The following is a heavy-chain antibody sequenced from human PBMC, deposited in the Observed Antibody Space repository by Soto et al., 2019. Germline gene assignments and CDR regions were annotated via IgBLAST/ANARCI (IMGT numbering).Heavy chain of an antibody. CDR2: ISWNSGSI. CDR3: AKDWGSGGSSDGFDI. CDR1: GFTFDDYA. V-gene: IGHV3-9*01. D-gene: IGHD2-15*01. J-gene: IGHJ3*02. Sequence: EVQLVESGGGLVQPGRSLRLSCAASGFTFDDYAMHWVRQAPGKGLEWVSGISWNSGSIGYADSVKGRFTISRDNAKNSLYLQMNSLRAEDTALYYCAKDWGSGGSSDGFDIWGQGTMVTVSS.